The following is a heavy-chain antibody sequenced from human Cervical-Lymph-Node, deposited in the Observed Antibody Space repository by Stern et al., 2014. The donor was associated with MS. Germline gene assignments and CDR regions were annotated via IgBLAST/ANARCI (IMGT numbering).Heavy chain of an antibody. CDR3: AMDVAGRYDY. CDR1: GFTFRNFW. Sequence: EVQLVESGGGFVQPGGSLRLSCEASGFTFRNFWMHWVRQVPGKGLVWVSRLDEGGDITTYADSVKGRFTISRDNARNTLYLHMNSLSVEDTAVYYCAMDVAGRYDYWGKGTLVTVSS. D-gene: IGHD2-2*03. CDR2: LDEGGDIT. J-gene: IGHJ4*02. V-gene: IGHV3-74*03.